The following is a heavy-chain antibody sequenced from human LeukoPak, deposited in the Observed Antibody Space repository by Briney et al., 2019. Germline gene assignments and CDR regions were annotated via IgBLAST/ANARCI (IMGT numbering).Heavy chain of an antibody. CDR2: ISGDGGST. CDR1: GFTFDDYA. CDR3: AKDFRRNSGSYFHYGMDV. J-gene: IGHJ6*02. D-gene: IGHD1-26*01. Sequence: GGSLRLSCAASGFTFDDYAMHWVRQAPGKGLEWVSLISGDGGSTYCADSVKGRFTVSRDNSKNSLYLQMNSLRTEDTALYYCAKDFRRNSGSYFHYGMDVWGQGTTVTVSS. V-gene: IGHV3-43*02.